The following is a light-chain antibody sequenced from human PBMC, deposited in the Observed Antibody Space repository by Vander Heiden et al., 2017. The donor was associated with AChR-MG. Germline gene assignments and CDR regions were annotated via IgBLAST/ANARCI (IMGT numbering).Light chain of an antibody. CDR1: QSVLSSSNNKNY. CDR3: QQYYNTPYT. V-gene: IGKV4-1*01. J-gene: IGKJ2*01. CDR2: WAS. Sequence: DIVMTQSPDSLAMSLGERATINCTSSQSVLSSSNNKNYLAWYQQKSGQPPKLLIYWASTREPGVPDRVSGSGSGTDFTLTISILQAEDVAVYDCQQYYNTPYTFGQGTKLEI.